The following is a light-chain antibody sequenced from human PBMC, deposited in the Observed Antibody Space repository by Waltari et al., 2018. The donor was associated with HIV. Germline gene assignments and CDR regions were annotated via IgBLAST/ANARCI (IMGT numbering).Light chain of an antibody. CDR2: KDS. V-gene: IGLV3-25*03. CDR1: ALQKQS. J-gene: IGLJ3*02. CDR3: QSADSSGPYRV. Sequence: SYELTQPPSVSVSPGQTARTTCYGDALQKQSAHWYQQKPGQAPVVGIYKDSERPSGIPERFSGSSSGTTVTLTISGVQAEDEADYYCQSADSSGPYRVFGGGTKLTVL.